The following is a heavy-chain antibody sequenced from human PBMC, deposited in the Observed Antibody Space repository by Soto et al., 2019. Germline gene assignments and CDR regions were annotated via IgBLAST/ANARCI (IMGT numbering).Heavy chain of an antibody. V-gene: IGHV1-8*01. CDR3: ARDVSGGGRHYDFWSGYYTGGRAPWFDP. D-gene: IGHD3-3*01. CDR2: MNPNSGNT. Sequence: QVQLVQSGAEVKKPGASVKVSCKASGYTFTSYDINWVRQATGQGLEWMGWMNPNSGNTGYAQKFQGRVTMTRNTSISTAYMELSSLRSEDTAVYYCARDVSGGGRHYDFWSGYYTGGRAPWFDPWGQGTLVTVSS. CDR1: GYTFTSYD. J-gene: IGHJ5*02.